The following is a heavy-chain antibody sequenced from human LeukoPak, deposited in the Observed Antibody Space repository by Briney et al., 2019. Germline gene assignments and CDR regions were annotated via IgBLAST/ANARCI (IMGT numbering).Heavy chain of an antibody. CDR2: INAYNGNT. CDR3: ARMGGEDTEAALLEVSDYYYYYMDV. Sequence: GASVKVSCKASGYTFTSYGISWVRQAPGQGLEWMGWINAYNGNTNYAQKLQGRVTMTTDTSTSTAYMELRSLRSDDTAVYYCARMGGEDTEAALLEVSDYYYYYMDVWGKGTTVTISS. V-gene: IGHV1-18*01. J-gene: IGHJ6*03. CDR1: GYTFTSYG. D-gene: IGHD6-25*01.